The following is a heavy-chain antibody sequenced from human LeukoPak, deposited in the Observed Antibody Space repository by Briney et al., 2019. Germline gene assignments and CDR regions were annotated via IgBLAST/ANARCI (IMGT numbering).Heavy chain of an antibody. CDR1: GFMFSSNW. CDR3: AKEGRSLQTY. V-gene: IGHV3-7*03. D-gene: IGHD5-24*01. J-gene: IGHJ4*02. Sequence: GGSLRLSCAASGFMFSSNWMSWVRLAPGEGLEWVANIKEDGTETYYVDSVKGRFTISRDNAKNSLYLQMNSLRVEDTAVYYCAKEGRSLQTYWGQGTLVTVSS. CDR2: IKEDGTET.